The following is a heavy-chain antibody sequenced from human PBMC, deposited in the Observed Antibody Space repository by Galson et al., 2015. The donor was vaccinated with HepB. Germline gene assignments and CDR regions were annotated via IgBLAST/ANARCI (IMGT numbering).Heavy chain of an antibody. D-gene: IGHD6-6*01. CDR2: FGPEDGET. CDR3: ATSPGQQLGRPFDP. V-gene: IGHV1-24*01. Sequence: SVKVSCKVSGYTLTELSMHWVRQAPGKGLEWMGGFGPEDGETIYAQKFQGRVTMTEDTSTDTAYMELSSLRSEDTAVYYCATSPGQQLGRPFDPWGQGTLVTVSS. J-gene: IGHJ5*02. CDR1: GYTLTELS.